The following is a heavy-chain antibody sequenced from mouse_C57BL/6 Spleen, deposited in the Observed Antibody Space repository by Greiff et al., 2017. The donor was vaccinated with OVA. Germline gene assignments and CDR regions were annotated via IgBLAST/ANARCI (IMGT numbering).Heavy chain of an antibody. J-gene: IGHJ4*01. CDR1: GYSFTGYY. Sequence: VQLKESGPELVKPGASVKISCKASGYSFTGYYMNWVKQSPEKSLEWIGEINPSTGGTTYNQKFKAKATLTVDKSSSTAYMQLKSLTSEDSAVYYCARVDYYGNYGAMDYWGQGTSVTVSS. CDR3: ARVDYYGNYGAMDY. V-gene: IGHV1-42*01. CDR2: INPSTGGT. D-gene: IGHD2-1*01.